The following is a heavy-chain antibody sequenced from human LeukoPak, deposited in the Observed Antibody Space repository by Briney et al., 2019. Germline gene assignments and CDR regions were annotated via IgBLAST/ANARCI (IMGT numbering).Heavy chain of an antibody. CDR1: GYTFTRYY. Sequence: ASVKVSCKASGYTFTRYYMHWVRQAPGQGLEWMGIINPSGGTTNYAQKFQGRGTMTRDTSTSTDYLELTSLRSEDTAVYYCARDSSDWTVDYWGQGTLVTVSS. D-gene: IGHD3-22*01. CDR3: ARDSSDWTVDY. V-gene: IGHV1-46*01. J-gene: IGHJ4*02. CDR2: INPSGGTT.